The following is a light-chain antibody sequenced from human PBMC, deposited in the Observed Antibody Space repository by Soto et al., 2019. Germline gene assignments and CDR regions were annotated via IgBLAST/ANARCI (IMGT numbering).Light chain of an antibody. V-gene: IGKV3-20*01. J-gene: IGKJ1*01. CDR3: QHYGSSPRA. CDR1: QSVSSSY. CDR2: GAS. Sequence: EIVLTQSPGTLSLSPGERATLSCRASQSVSSSYLAWYQQKPAQAPRLLIYGASNRATGIPDRFSGSGSGTDFTLTISRLEPADFAVYYCQHYGSSPRAFGQGTKVEIK.